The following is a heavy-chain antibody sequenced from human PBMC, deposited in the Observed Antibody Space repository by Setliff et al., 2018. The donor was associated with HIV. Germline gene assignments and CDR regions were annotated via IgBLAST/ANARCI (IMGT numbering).Heavy chain of an antibody. CDR1: GGSISSGSYY. J-gene: IGHJ4*02. CDR2: IYYSGST. CDR3: ARDRPYSGYPD. V-gene: IGHV4-61*10. Sequence: SETLSLTCTVSGGSISSGSYYWSWIRQPAGKGLEWIGSIYYSGSTYYNPSLKSRVTISVDTSKNQFSLKLSAVTAADTAVYYCARDRPYSGYPDWGQGTLVTVSS. D-gene: IGHD5-12*01.